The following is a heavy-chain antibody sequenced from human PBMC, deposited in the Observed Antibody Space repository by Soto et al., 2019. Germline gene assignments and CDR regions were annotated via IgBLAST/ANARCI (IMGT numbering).Heavy chain of an antibody. D-gene: IGHD3-22*01. J-gene: IGHJ6*02. V-gene: IGHV4-39*01. CDR2: IYYSGST. CDR1: GGSISSSSYY. Sequence: QLQLQESGPGLVKPSETLSLTCTVSGGSISSSSYYWGWIRQPPGKGLEWIGSIYYSGSTYYNPSLEIRVTISVDTSKNQFSLKLSSVTAADTAVYYCARRLYYDSSGFEGGGMDVWGQGTTVTVSS. CDR3: ARRLYYDSSGFEGGGMDV.